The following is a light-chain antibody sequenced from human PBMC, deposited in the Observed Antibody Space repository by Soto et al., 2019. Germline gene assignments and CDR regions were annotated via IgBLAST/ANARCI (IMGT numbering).Light chain of an antibody. J-gene: IGLJ2*01. CDR1: NIGSKS. Sequence: SYELTQPPSVSVAPGKTANITCGGNNIGSKSVHWYQQKPGQAPVLVISYDTDRPSGIPERYSGSNSGNTATLTISRAEAGDEADYYCQVWDSSSDPVVFGGGTKVTVL. CDR3: QVWDSSSDPVV. V-gene: IGLV3-21*04. CDR2: YDT.